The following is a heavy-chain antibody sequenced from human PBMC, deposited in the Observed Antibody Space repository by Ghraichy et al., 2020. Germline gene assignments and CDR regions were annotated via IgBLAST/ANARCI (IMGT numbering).Heavy chain of an antibody. V-gene: IGHV4-31*01. Sequence: SQTLSLTCTVSNGSIGSGSYHVSWIRQHPGKGLEWIGYIHDSGSTFYNPSLKILLNILVDTSKNQFSLNLNSVTAADTAVYYCARHGGASFDSWGKGTLVTVSS. J-gene: IGHJ4*02. CDR1: NGSIGSGSYH. D-gene: IGHD2-21*01. CDR2: IHDSGST. CDR3: ARHGGASFDS.